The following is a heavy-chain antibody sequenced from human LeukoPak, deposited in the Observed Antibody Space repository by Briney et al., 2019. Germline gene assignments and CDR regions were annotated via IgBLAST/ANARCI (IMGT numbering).Heavy chain of an antibody. CDR2: INHSGST. D-gene: IGHD5-24*01. V-gene: IGHV4-34*01. Sequence: SETLSLTCTVSGGSISSYYWSWIRQPPGKGLEWIGEINHSGSTNYNPSLKSRVTISVDTSKNQFSLKLSSVTAADTAVYYCARRPMADAFDIWGQGTMVTVSS. J-gene: IGHJ3*02. CDR3: ARRPMADAFDI. CDR1: GGSISSYY.